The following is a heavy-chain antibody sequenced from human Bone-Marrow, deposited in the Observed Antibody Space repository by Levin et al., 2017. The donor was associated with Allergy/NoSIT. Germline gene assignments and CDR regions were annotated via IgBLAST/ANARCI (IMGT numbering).Heavy chain of an antibody. J-gene: IGHJ1*01. CDR3: AVQYSGSYREYFQH. CDR2: INPSGGST. V-gene: IGHV1-46*01. Sequence: GGSLRLSCKASGYTFTSYYMHWVRQAPGQGLEWMGIINPSGGSTSYAQKFQGRVTMTRDTSTSTVYMELSSLRSEDTAVYYCAVQYSGSYREYFQHWGQGTLVTVSS. CDR1: GYTFTSYY. D-gene: IGHD1-26*01.